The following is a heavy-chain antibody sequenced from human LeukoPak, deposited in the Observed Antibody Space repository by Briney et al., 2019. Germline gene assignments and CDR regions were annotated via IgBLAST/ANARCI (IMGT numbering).Heavy chain of an antibody. CDR3: ASSPYRIPNDAFDI. CDR2: ISSSSSYI. V-gene: IGHV3-21*01. D-gene: IGHD3-16*02. Sequence: GGSLRLSCAASGFTFSSYSMNWVRQAPGKGLEWVSSISSSSSYIYYADSVKGRFTISRDNAKNSLYLQMNSLRAEETAVYCCASSPYRIPNDAFDIRGQGTMVTVSS. J-gene: IGHJ3*02. CDR1: GFTFSSYS.